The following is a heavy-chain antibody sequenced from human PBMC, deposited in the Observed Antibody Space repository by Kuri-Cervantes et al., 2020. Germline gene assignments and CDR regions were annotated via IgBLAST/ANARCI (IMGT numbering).Heavy chain of an antibody. CDR3: ASTSQSRDY. Sequence: SVKVSCKASGYTFTSYYMHWVRQAPGQGLEWMGGIIPIFGTANYAQKFQGRVTITADKSTSTAYMELSSLRSEDTAVYYCASTSQSRDYWGQGTLVTVSS. CDR1: GYTFTSYY. CDR2: IIPIFGTA. D-gene: IGHD2-2*01. V-gene: IGHV1-69*06. J-gene: IGHJ4*02.